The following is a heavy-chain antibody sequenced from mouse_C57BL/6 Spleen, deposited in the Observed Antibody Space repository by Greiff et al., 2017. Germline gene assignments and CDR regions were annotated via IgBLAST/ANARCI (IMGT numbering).Heavy chain of an antibody. Sequence: QVQLKQPGAELVKPGASVKLSCKASGYTFTSYWMHWVKQRPGRGLEWIGRIDPNSGGTKYNEKFKSKATLTVDKPSSTAYMQLSSLTSEDSAVYYCARLAVWLRQGSFDYWGQGTTLTVSS. CDR2: IDPNSGGT. CDR1: GYTFTSYW. V-gene: IGHV1-72*01. J-gene: IGHJ2*01. D-gene: IGHD2-2*01. CDR3: ARLAVWLRQGSFDY.